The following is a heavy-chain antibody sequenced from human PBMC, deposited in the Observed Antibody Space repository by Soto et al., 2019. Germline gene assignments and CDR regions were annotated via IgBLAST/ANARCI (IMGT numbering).Heavy chain of an antibody. V-gene: IGHV1-69*13. Sequence: ASVQVSCKASGGTFSSYAISWVRQAPGQGLEWMGGIIPIFGTANYAQKFQGRVTITADESTSTASMEVTNLTSEDTAVYYCARAVVLTFTRFYDMDVWGQGTTVTVSS. J-gene: IGHJ6*02. CDR3: ARAVVLTFTRFYDMDV. CDR1: GGTFSSYA. CDR2: IIPIFGTA. D-gene: IGHD3-9*01.